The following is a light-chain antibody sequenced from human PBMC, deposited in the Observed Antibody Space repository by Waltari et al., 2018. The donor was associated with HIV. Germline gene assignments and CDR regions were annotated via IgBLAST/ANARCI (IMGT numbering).Light chain of an antibody. CDR3: AAWDDSLSGQWV. Sequence: QSVLTQPPSASGTPGQRVTISCSGSSSNIGSNFVYWYQQLPGTAPKLLIYRNNQRPSGVPDRFSGSKSGTSASLAISGLRSEDEAEYYCAAWDDSLSGQWVFGGGTKLTVL. J-gene: IGLJ3*02. CDR1: SSNIGSNF. CDR2: RNN. V-gene: IGLV1-47*01.